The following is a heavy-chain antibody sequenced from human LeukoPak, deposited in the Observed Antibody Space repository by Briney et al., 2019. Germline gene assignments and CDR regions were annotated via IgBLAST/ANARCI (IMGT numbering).Heavy chain of an antibody. Sequence: PGGSLRLSCAASGFSFSTFVMYWVRQALGRGLEWVAVIRPDGSHISYVDPVKGRFTISRDNSKNTLYLQMNSLRVEDTAVYFCANDAAQQQLSNLFYGMDVWGQGTTVTVSS. CDR2: IRPDGSHI. CDR1: GFSFSTFV. CDR3: ANDAAQQQLSNLFYGMDV. J-gene: IGHJ6*02. V-gene: IGHV3-30*02. D-gene: IGHD6-13*01.